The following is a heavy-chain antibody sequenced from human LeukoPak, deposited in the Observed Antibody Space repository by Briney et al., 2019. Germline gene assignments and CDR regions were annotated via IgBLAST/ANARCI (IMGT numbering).Heavy chain of an antibody. CDR1: GYTLTELS. CDR2: FDPEDGET. CDR3: ATDLLWFGELYRY. V-gene: IGHV1-24*01. D-gene: IGHD3-10*01. Sequence: GASVKVSCKVSGYTLTELSMHWVRQTPGKGLEWMGGFDPEDGETIYAQKFQGRVTMTEDTSTDTAYMELSSLRPEDTAVYYCATDLLWFGELYRYWGQGTLVTVSS. J-gene: IGHJ4*02.